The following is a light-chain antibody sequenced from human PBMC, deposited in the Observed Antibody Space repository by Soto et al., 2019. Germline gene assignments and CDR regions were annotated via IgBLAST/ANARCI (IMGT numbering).Light chain of an antibody. V-gene: IGLV2-18*02. CDR3: SSYTITNTYV. CDR1: SSDFRTYNG. Sequence: QSVLTQPPSVSGSPRPAVTISCTGPSSDFRTYNGISWYQQPPGTAPKLMIYDVSNRPSGVPDRFSGSKSGNTASLTISGLQAEDEGDYYCSSYTITNTYVFGTGTKLTVL. J-gene: IGLJ1*01. CDR2: DVS.